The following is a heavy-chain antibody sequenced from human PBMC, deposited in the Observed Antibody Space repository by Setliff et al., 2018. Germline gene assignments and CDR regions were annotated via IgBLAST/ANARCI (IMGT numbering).Heavy chain of an antibody. CDR2: ISYDGSNK. CDR1: GFTFSRYW. Sequence: GSLRLSWVGSGFTFSRYWLSWVRQAPGKGLEWVAVISYDGSNKYYADSVKGRCTSSRDNSKNTLYLQMNSLGAEDTAVYYCARDYVLRYFDRPHTLRSYYYYGMDVWGQGTTVTVSS. J-gene: IGHJ6*02. D-gene: IGHD3-9*01. CDR3: ARDYVLRYFDRPHTLRSYYYYGMDV. V-gene: IGHV3-30*03.